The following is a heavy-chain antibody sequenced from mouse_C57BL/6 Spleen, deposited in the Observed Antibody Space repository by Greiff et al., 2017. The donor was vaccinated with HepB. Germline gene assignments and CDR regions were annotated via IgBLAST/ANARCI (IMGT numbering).Heavy chain of an antibody. CDR2: ISYDGSN. CDR1: GYSITSGYY. Sequence: EVQLVESGPGLVKPSQSLSLTCSVTGYSITSGYYWNWIRQFPGNKLEWMGYISYDGSNNYNPSLKNRISITRDTSKNQFFLKLNSVTTEDTATYYCARATDYGSSYGAFAYWGQGTLVTVSA. J-gene: IGHJ3*01. D-gene: IGHD1-1*01. V-gene: IGHV3-6*01. CDR3: ARATDYGSSYGAFAY.